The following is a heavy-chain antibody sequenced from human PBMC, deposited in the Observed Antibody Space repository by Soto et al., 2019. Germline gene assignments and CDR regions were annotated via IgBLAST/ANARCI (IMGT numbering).Heavy chain of an antibody. CDR1: GFTFSNHW. J-gene: IGHJ4*02. D-gene: IGHD6-19*01. CDR3: ARGYSSGPDY. Sequence: PGGSLRLSCAASGFTFSNHWMHWVRQAPGKGLVWVSRINSDGSTTTYADSVKGRFTISRHNAKNTLYLQLNSLRAEDTALYYCARGYSSGPDYWXQGXLVXVSS. V-gene: IGHV3-74*01. CDR2: INSDGSTT.